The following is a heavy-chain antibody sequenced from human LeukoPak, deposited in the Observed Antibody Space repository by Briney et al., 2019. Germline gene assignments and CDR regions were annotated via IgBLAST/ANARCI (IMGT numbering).Heavy chain of an antibody. CDR2: ISYDGSNK. V-gene: IGHV3-30-3*01. CDR1: GFTFSSYA. Sequence: GGSLRLSCAASGFTFSSYAMHWVRQAPGKGLEWVAVISYDGSNKYYADSVKGRFTISRDNSKNTLYLQMNSLRAEDTAVYYCAGSLFWSGYYYMDVWGKGTTVTVSS. D-gene: IGHD3-3*01. CDR3: AGSLFWSGYYYMDV. J-gene: IGHJ6*03.